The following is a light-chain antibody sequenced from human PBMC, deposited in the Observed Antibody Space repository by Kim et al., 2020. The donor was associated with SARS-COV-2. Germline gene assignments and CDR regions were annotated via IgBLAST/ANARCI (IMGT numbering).Light chain of an antibody. CDR2: AAS. J-gene: IGKJ2*01. CDR1: QYIKTY. CDR3: QQSYSTPYT. Sequence: SASVGDRVIITCRASQYIKTYLNWYQQKPGKAPKLLIFAASSLESGVPSRFSGTGSETDFTLTISSLQPEDFATYYCQQSYSTPYTFGQGTKLEIK. V-gene: IGKV1-39*01.